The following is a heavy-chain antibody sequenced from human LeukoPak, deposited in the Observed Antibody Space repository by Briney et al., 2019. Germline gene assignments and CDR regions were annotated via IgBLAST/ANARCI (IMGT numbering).Heavy chain of an antibody. V-gene: IGHV4-34*01. CDR3: ARGFDGHNAFDI. CDR2: INQSGST. J-gene: IGHJ3*02. CDR1: GGSFSGYY. Sequence: KPSETLSLTCAVYGGSFSGYYWSWLRQTPGKGLEWIGEINQSGSTNYNLSLKSRVTISVDTSKNQLSLKLSSVTAADTAVYHCARGFDGHNAFDIWGQGTMVTVSS. D-gene: IGHD3-9*01.